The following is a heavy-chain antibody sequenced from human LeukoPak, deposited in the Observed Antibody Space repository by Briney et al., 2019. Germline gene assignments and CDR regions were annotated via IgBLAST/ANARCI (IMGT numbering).Heavy chain of an antibody. Sequence: SETLSLTCTVSGASISDYYWSWIRQPPWKGLEWIGYIYYTGIANYNPSLKSRLTMSVDTSKSQLSLRLSSVTAADTAVYYCLTVDTSMGVDYWGQGTLVTVSS. J-gene: IGHJ4*02. CDR2: IYYTGIA. V-gene: IGHV4-59*08. CDR3: LTVDTSMGVDY. CDR1: GASISDYY. D-gene: IGHD5-18*01.